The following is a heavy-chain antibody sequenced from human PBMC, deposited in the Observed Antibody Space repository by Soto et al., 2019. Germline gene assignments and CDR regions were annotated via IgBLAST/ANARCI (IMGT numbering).Heavy chain of an antibody. CDR2: INHSGSS. CDR3: ARSLFSENSYSGGWYYFDS. CDR1: GGSFSGYS. V-gene: IGHV4-34*01. D-gene: IGHD1-26*01. Sequence: QVQLQQWGAGLLKPSETLSLTCAVNGGSFSGYSWTWIRQSPGKGMEWIGQINHSGSSIYSPTLKSQVTIPLIISKTQCSLKRTSVSAADAAVYFWARSLFSENSYSGGWYYFDSWGQGTLVAVSS. J-gene: IGHJ4*02.